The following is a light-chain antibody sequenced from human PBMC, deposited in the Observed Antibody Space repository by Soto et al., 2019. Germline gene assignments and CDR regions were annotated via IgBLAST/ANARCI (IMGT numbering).Light chain of an antibody. CDR1: SGHINDA. Sequence: QSVLTQSPSASASLGASVKLTCTLSSGHINDAVAWHQQQPEKGPRYLMALHSDGSHTKGDGIPDRFSGSSSGADRYLTISGLQSEDEADYYCQTWGTGIHVFGGGTKLTVL. CDR2: LHSDGSH. J-gene: IGLJ2*01. CDR3: QTWGTGIHV. V-gene: IGLV4-69*01.